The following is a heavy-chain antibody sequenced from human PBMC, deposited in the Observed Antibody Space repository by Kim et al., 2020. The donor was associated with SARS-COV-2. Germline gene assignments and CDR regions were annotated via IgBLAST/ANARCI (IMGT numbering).Heavy chain of an antibody. CDR3: ARGGEDIVATERVFDI. J-gene: IGHJ3*02. CDR1: GGSVSSGSYY. V-gene: IGHV4-61*01. Sequence: SETLSLTCTVSGGSVSSGSYYWSWIRQPPGKELEWIGYIFYSASTNYNPSLKSRVTISVDTSKNQFSLKLSSVTAADTAVYYCARGGEDIVATERVFDIWGQGTMVTVSS. D-gene: IGHD5-12*01. CDR2: IFYSAST.